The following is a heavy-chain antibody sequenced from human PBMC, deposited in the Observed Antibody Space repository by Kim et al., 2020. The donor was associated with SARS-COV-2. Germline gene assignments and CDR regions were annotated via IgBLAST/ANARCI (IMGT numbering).Heavy chain of an antibody. CDR2: FDPEDGET. CDR3: ATGVAVAGRRSDYYYYYGMDV. D-gene: IGHD6-19*01. V-gene: IGHV1-24*01. CDR1: GYMLTELS. J-gene: IGHJ6*02. Sequence: ASVKVSCKLSGYMLTELSMHWGRQAPGNGLEWMGGFDPEDGETIYAQKFQGRITMTEDTSTDTAYMELSGLRSEDTAVYYCATGVAVAGRRSDYYYYYGMDVWGQGTTVTVSS.